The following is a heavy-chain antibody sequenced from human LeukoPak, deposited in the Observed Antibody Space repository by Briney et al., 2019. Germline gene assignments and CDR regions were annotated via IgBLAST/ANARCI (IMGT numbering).Heavy chain of an antibody. V-gene: IGHV3-23*01. J-gene: IGHJ4*02. CDR3: AREPAAAGPEPDDY. D-gene: IGHD6-13*01. CDR2: ISGSGGST. Sequence: PGGSLRLSCAASGFTFSSYAMSWVRQAPGKGLEWVSAISGSGGSTYYADSVKGRFTISRDNSKNTLDLQMNSLRAEDTAVYYCAREPAAAGPEPDDYWGQGTLVTVSS. CDR1: GFTFSSYA.